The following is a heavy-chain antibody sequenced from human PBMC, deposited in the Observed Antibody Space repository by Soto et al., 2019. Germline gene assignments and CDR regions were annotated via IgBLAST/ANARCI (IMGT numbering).Heavy chain of an antibody. CDR2: ISGSGGST. J-gene: IGHJ4*01. Sequence: GGSLRLSCAASGFTFNNFAMNWVRQAPGKGLEWLSAISGSGGSTFYADSLQGRFTISRDNSKNTLYLQMKSLRGVDTAIYYCAKTSYGSYRESPHFWGRGPLVTGSS. CDR1: GFTFNNFA. CDR3: AKTSYGSYRESPHF. V-gene: IGHV3-23*01. D-gene: IGHD3-3*02.